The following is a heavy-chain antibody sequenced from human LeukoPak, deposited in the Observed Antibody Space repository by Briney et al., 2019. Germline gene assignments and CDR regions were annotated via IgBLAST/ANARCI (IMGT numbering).Heavy chain of an antibody. J-gene: IGHJ6*03. CDR2: IIPIFGTA. Sequence: SVKVSCKASGGTFSSYAISWVRQAPGQGLEWMGGIIPIFGTANYAQKFQGRVTITTDESTSTAYMELSSLRSEDTAMYYCAMPSIAARLGNGYYYMDVWGKGTTVTVSS. V-gene: IGHV1-69*05. D-gene: IGHD6-6*01. CDR3: AMPSIAARLGNGYYYMDV. CDR1: GGTFSSYA.